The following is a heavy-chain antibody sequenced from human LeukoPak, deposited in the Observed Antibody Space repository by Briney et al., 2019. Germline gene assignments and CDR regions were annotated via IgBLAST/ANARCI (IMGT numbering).Heavy chain of an antibody. D-gene: IGHD5-18*01. CDR2: INPNSGGT. CDR1: GYTFTGYY. CDR3: AREGRGYSYGYSFDY. V-gene: IGHV1-2*02. Sequence: ASVKVSCKASGYTFTGYYMHWVRQAPGQGREWMGWINPNSGGTNYAQKFQGRVTMTRDTSISTAYMELSRLRSDDTAVYYCAREGRGYSYGYSFDYWGQGTLVTVSS. J-gene: IGHJ4*02.